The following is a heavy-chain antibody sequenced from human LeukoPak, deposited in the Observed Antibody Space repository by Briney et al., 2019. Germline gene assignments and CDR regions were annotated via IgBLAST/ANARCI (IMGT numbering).Heavy chain of an antibody. J-gene: IGHJ4*02. CDR1: GGSISTYY. CDR3: ARDFASGRDGPFDY. D-gene: IGHD6-19*01. Sequence: PSETLSLTCTVSGGSISTYYWSWIRQPPGKGLEWIGYIYYTGRTNYSPSLESRVTISVDTSKNQFSLKVRSVTAADTAVYYCARDFASGRDGPFDYWGQGTLVTVSS. V-gene: IGHV4-59*12. CDR2: IYYTGRT.